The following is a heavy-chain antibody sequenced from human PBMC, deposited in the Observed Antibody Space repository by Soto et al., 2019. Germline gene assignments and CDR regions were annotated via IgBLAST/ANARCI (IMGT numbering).Heavy chain of an antibody. CDR2: ISYDGNNK. CDR3: AKGLVGYVFGVQDYYFGMDV. V-gene: IGHV3-30*18. J-gene: IGHJ6*02. CDR1: GFKFSTYG. D-gene: IGHD1-26*01. Sequence: QVQLVESEGGVVQPGRSLRLSCGASGFKFSTYGMHWVRQAPGKGLEWVAVISYDGNNKDYADSVKGRFTISRDNSKNTSYLQMNSLRAEDTAVYYCAKGLVGYVFGVQDYYFGMDVWGQGTTVAVSS.